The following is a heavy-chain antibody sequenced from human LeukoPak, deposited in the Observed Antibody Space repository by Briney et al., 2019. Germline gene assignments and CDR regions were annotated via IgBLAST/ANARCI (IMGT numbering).Heavy chain of an antibody. J-gene: IGHJ4*02. CDR2: IIPIFGTA. Sequence: ASVKVSCKASGGTFSSYAISWVRQAPGQGLEWMGGIIPIFGTANYAQKFQGRVTITADESTSTAYMELSSLRSEDTAVYYCARVQLGGDYALDYWGQGTLVTVSS. CDR1: GGTFSSYA. D-gene: IGHD4-17*01. CDR3: ARVQLGGDYALDY. V-gene: IGHV1-69*01.